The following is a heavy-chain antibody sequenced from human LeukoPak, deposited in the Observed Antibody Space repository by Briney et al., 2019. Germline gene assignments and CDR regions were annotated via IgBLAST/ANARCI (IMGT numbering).Heavy chain of an antibody. J-gene: IGHJ4*02. Sequence: ASVKVSCKASGYTFTSYDINWVRQATGQGLEWMGWMNPNSGNTGYAQKFQGRVTMTRNTSISTAYMELSSLISEDTAVYYCVQRGPVEEDYFDYWGQGTLVTVSS. CDR1: GYTFTSYD. V-gene: IGHV1-8*01. D-gene: IGHD5-24*01. CDR3: VQRGPVEEDYFDY. CDR2: MNPNSGNT.